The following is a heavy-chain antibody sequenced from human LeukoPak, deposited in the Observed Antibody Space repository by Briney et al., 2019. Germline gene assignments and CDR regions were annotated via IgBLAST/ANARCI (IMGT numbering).Heavy chain of an antibody. CDR1: GGSISSSNW. D-gene: IGHD5-18*01. V-gene: IGHV4-4*02. CDR3: ARDGYLGRWAFDI. CDR2: IYHSGST. J-gene: IGHJ3*02. Sequence: SGTLSLTCAVSGGSISSSNWWSWVRQPPGKGLEWIGEIYHSGSTNYNPSLKSRVTISVDKSKNQFSLKLSSVTAVDTAVYYCARDGYLGRWAFDIWGQGTMVTVSS.